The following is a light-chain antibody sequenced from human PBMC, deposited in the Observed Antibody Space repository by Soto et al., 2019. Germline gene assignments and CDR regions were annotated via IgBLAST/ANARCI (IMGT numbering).Light chain of an antibody. CDR3: QQRSDWPT. V-gene: IGKV3-11*01. J-gene: IGKJ4*01. Sequence: EIVLTQVPATLXXXPXXXXXXXXRASQSVSSYLAWYQQKPGQAPRLLIYDASKRATGIPARFSGSGSGTDFTLTISSLEPEDFAVYYCQQRSDWPTFGGGTKVDIK. CDR2: DAS. CDR1: QSVSSY.